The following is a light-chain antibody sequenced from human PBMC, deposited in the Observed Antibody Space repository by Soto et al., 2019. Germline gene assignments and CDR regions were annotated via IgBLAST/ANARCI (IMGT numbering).Light chain of an antibody. Sequence: SALAQPRSVSGSPGQSVTISCTGTSSYVGGYNYVSWYQQHPGKAPKLIIYDVSQRPSGVPERFSGSTSGNAASLTISGLLTEDEADYFCCSYAGSYVFGTGTKVTVL. V-gene: IGLV2-11*01. CDR2: DVS. CDR1: SSYVGGYNY. CDR3: CSYAGSYV. J-gene: IGLJ1*01.